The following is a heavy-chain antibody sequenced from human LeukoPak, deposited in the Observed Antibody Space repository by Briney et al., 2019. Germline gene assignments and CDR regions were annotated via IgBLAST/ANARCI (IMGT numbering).Heavy chain of an antibody. CDR1: GFTFSSYE. CDR2: ISSSGSTI. V-gene: IGHV3-48*03. CDR3: AKDPHGSGRFLEWLTEVPDAFDI. Sequence: PGGSLRLSCAASGFTFSSYEMNWVRQAPGKGLEWVSYISSSGSTIYYADSVKGRFTFSRDNAKNTLYLQMNSLRAEDTAVYYCAKDPHGSGRFLEWLTEVPDAFDIWGQGTMVTVSS. J-gene: IGHJ3*02. D-gene: IGHD3-3*01.